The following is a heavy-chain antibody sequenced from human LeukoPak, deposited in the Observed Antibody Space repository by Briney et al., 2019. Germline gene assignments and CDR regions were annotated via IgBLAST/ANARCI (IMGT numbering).Heavy chain of an antibody. Sequence: GASVKVSCKASGYTLTSYAMNWVRQAPGQGLEWMGWINTNTGNPTYAQGFTGRFVFSLDTSVSTAYLQISSLKAEDTAVYYCARSFTGYSSSWFYDWFDPWGQGTLVTVSS. J-gene: IGHJ5*02. D-gene: IGHD6-13*01. CDR1: GYTLTSYA. V-gene: IGHV7-4-1*02. CDR3: ARSFTGYSSSWFYDWFDP. CDR2: INTNTGNP.